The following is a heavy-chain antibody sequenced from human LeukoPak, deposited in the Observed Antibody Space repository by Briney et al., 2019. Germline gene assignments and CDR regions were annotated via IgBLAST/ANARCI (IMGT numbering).Heavy chain of an antibody. V-gene: IGHV3-30-3*01. Sequence: GGSLRLSCAASGFTFSTYWMSWVRQAPGKGLEWVAVISYDGSNKYYADSVKGRFTISRDNSKNTLYLQMNSLRAEDTAVYYCASAGIVGATGAFDIWGQGTLVTVSS. D-gene: IGHD1-26*01. J-gene: IGHJ4*02. CDR3: ASAGIVGATGAFDI. CDR1: GFTFSTYW. CDR2: ISYDGSNK.